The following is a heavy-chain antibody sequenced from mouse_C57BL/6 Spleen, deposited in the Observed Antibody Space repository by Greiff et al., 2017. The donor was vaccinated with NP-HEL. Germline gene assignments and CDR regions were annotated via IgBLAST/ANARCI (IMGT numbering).Heavy chain of an antibody. V-gene: IGHV7-3*01. CDR3: AHYYGSSYAMDY. CDR2: IRNKANGYTT. Sequence: EVQLVESGGGLVQPGGSLSLSCAASGFTFTDYYMSWVRQPPGKALEWLGFIRNKANGYTTEYSASVKGRFTISRDNSQSILYLQMNALRAEDSATYYCAHYYGSSYAMDYWGQGTSVTVSS. D-gene: IGHD1-1*01. J-gene: IGHJ4*01. CDR1: GFTFTDYY.